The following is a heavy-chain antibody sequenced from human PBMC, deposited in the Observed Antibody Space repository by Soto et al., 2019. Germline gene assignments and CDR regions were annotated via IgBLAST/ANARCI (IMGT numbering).Heavy chain of an antibody. J-gene: IGHJ6*02. Sequence: XXSLKISCKGSGYSFTSYWIVWVRQMPGKGLEWMGIIYPGDSDTRYSPSFQGQVTISADKSINTAYLQWSSLKASDTAMYYCAIFTIFGIISPYGMDVWGQGTTVTVSS. CDR1: GYSFTSYW. V-gene: IGHV5-51*01. CDR2: IYPGDSDT. CDR3: AIFTIFGIISPYGMDV. D-gene: IGHD3-3*01.